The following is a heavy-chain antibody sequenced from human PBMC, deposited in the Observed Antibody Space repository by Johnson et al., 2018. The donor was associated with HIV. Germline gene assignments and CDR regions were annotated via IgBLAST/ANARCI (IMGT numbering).Heavy chain of an antibody. CDR1: GFTFSNAW. CDR2: ISFDGNNK. Sequence: QVQLVESGGGLVQPGGSLRLSCAASGFTFSNAWMNWVRQAPGKGLEWVAVISFDGNNKHYAASVQGRFTISRDNSKNTLYLQMNSLSAEDTAVYYCATPRSEYQPDDAFDIWGQGTMVTVSS. J-gene: IGHJ3*02. V-gene: IGHV3-30-3*01. CDR3: ATPRSEYQPDDAFDI. D-gene: IGHD2-2*01.